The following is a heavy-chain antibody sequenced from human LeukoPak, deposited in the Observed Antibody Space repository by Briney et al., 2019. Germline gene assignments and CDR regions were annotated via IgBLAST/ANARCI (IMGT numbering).Heavy chain of an antibody. V-gene: IGHV3-30*02. CDR2: IRYDGSNK. D-gene: IGHD3-10*02. Sequence: GGSLRLSCAASGFTFSSYGMHWVRQAPGKGLEWVAFIRYDGSNKYYADSVKGRFTISRDNSKNALYLQMNSLRAEDTAVYYCAKRGGMFRLQYFDYWGQGTLVTVSS. CDR1: GFTFSSYG. J-gene: IGHJ4*02. CDR3: AKRGGMFRLQYFDY.